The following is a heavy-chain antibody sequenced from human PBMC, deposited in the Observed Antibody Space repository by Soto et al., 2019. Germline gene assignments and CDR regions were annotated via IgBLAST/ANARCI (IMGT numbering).Heavy chain of an antibody. CDR3: CVVKRLDQYSTSGYWFDP. CDR1: GYTSRRRW. CDR2: MKSKADGETK. J-gene: IGHJ5*02. D-gene: IGHD2-15*01. V-gene: IGHV3-15*01. Sequence: GGSLRFSWAASGYTSRRRWRSWDRQAPGKVIVRVVRMKSKADGETKVYRAPVRGRFTISRDDAKDTLYLQMNSLRIEDTAVYYCCVVKRLDQYSTSGYWFDPWGPGTLVTVSS.